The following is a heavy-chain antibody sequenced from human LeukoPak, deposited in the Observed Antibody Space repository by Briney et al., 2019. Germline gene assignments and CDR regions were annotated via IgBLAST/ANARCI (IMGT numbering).Heavy chain of an antibody. Sequence: PGGSLRLSCAASGFTFTSYWMSWVRQAPGKGLEWVANIKTDGSVKYYQDSVKGRFTISGDNAKSSLYLQVNSLRAEDTAVYHCARIGYSSSSFDYWGQGTLVIVSS. J-gene: IGHJ4*02. CDR1: GFTFTSYW. D-gene: IGHD6-6*01. CDR2: IKTDGSVK. CDR3: ARIGYSSSSFDY. V-gene: IGHV3-7*01.